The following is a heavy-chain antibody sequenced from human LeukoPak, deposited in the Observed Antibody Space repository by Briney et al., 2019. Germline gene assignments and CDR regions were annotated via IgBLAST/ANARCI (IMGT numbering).Heavy chain of an antibody. CDR2: ITPIFGTA. D-gene: IGHD2-2*01. CDR3: ASGRVVVVPAEYLLDY. V-gene: IGHV1-69*13. Sequence: VKVSCKASGGTFSTYAISWVRQAPGQGLKWMGGITPIFGTANYAQKLQGRVTITTDESTSTAYMELSSLRSEDTAVYYCASGRVVVVPAEYLLDYWGQGTLVTVSS. CDR1: GGTFSTYA. J-gene: IGHJ4*02.